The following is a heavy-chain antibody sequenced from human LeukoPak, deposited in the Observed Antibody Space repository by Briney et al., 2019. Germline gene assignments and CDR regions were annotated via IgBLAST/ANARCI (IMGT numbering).Heavy chain of an antibody. CDR1: GFIFSSSA. D-gene: IGHD6-19*01. Sequence: GGSLRLSCAASGFIFSSSAMSWVRQAPGKGLEWVSSTVSRGTTQYADSVKGWFTVSRDTSKNTLYLQMNSLRADDTAVYYCAKCSTSAYTTGWCNWIDPWGQGTLVTVSS. CDR3: AKCSTSAYTTGWCNWIDP. CDR2: TVSRGTT. J-gene: IGHJ5*02. V-gene: IGHV3-23*01.